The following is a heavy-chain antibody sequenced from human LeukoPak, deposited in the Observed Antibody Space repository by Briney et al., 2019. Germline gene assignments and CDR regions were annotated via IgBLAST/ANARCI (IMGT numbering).Heavy chain of an antibody. V-gene: IGHV3-30*18. CDR2: ISYDGSNK. D-gene: IGHD6-19*01. Sequence: GGSLRLSCAASGLTFSSYGMHWVRQAPGKGLEWVAVISYDGSNKYYADSVKGRFTISRDNSKNTLYLQMNSLRAEDTAVYCCAKDPIAVAGNNYYRMDVWGQGTTVSVSS. CDR3: AKDPIAVAGNNYYRMDV. J-gene: IGHJ6*02. CDR1: GLTFSSYG.